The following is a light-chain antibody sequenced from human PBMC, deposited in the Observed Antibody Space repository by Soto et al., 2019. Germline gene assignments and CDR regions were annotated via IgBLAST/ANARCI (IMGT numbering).Light chain of an antibody. Sequence: QSVLTQPPSASGTPGQRVTISCSGSSYNIGSDYVYWYQQVPGAAPKLLIYSNNQRPSGVPDRFSGSKSGTSASLAISGLRSDDEAEYYCAAWDDSLSSPVFGGGTQLTVL. CDR1: SYNIGSDY. CDR2: SNN. V-gene: IGLV1-47*02. J-gene: IGLJ7*01. CDR3: AAWDDSLSSPV.